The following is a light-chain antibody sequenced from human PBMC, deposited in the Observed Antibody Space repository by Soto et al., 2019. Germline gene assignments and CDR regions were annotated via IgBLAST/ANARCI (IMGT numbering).Light chain of an antibody. V-gene: IGLV2-14*03. CDR1: SSDVGDYNY. CDR2: DVS. J-gene: IGLJ2*01. CDR3: RSYTSSSTLVV. Sequence: QSALTQPASVSGSPGQSITISCTGTSSDVGDYNYVPWYQQHPVKAPKLMIYDVSNRPSGVSNRFSGSKSGSTASLTISGLQAEDEADYYCRSYTSSSTLVVFGGGTKLTVL.